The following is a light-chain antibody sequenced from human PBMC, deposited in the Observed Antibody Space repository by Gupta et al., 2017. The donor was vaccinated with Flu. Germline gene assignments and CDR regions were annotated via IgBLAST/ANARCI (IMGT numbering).Light chain of an antibody. Sequence: EIVLTQSPDTLSLSPGERATLSCRASQSVSSSYLAWYQQKPGQAPRLLIYGASSRATGIPDRFSGRGSGTDFTLTISRLDPEDFAVYYCQQECSSPLTFGQGTKVEIK. CDR2: GAS. CDR1: QSVSSSY. CDR3: QQECSSPLT. J-gene: IGKJ1*01. V-gene: IGKV3-20*01.